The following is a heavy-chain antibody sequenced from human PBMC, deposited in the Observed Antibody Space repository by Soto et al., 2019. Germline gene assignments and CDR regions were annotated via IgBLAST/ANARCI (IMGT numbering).Heavy chain of an antibody. CDR3: ARVGIRTTMVRGVIANYYGMDV. Sequence: ASVKVSCKASGYTFTSYGISWVRQAPGQGLEWMGWISAYNGNTNYAQKLQGRVTMTTDTSTSTAYMELRSLRSDDTAVYYCARVGIRTTMVRGVIANYYGMDVWGQGTTVTV. D-gene: IGHD3-10*01. CDR1: GYTFTSYG. V-gene: IGHV1-18*01. CDR2: ISAYNGNT. J-gene: IGHJ6*02.